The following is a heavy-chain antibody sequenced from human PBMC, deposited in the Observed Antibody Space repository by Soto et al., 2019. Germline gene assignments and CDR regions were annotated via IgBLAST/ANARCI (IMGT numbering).Heavy chain of an antibody. CDR2: ISAYNGNT. J-gene: IGHJ6*02. CDR3: ARGVGRYFYLQYYYGMDV. Sequence: ASVKVSCKASGYTFTSYGISWVRQAPGQGLEWMGWISAYNGNTNYAQKLQGRVTMTTDTSTSTAYMELRSLRSDDTAVYYCARGVGRYFYLQYYYGMDVWGQGTTVTVSS. D-gene: IGHD3-9*01. V-gene: IGHV1-18*04. CDR1: GYTFTSYG.